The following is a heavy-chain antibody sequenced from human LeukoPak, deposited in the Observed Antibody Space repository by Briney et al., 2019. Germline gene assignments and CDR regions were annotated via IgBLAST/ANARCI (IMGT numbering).Heavy chain of an antibody. V-gene: IGHV1-18*01. CDR2: ISADNDNE. J-gene: IGHJ6*03. D-gene: IGHD3-16*02. CDR3: ARGRIARARYCYYYYMDV. Sequence: ASVTVSCKASGYDHFTHGINWVRQAPGQGLEWMGWISADNDNEKYAQRYQGRVSMTIDTSTNTAYMELRSLRSDDTAVYFCARGRIARARYCYYYYMDVWGRGTTVTVSS. CDR1: GYDHFTHG.